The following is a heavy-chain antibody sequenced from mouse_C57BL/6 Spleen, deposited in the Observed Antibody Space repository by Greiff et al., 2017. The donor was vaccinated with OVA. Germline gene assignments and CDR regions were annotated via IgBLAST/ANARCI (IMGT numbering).Heavy chain of an antibody. CDR2: FYPGDGDN. Sequence: VQLQQSGPELVKPGASVKISCKASGYAFSSSWMNWVKQRPGKGLEWIGRFYPGDGDNTYNGKLKGKATLTADKSSSTAYMQLSSLSSEDSAVYFFARIHYGSSEAMDYWGQGTSDTVSS. J-gene: IGHJ4*01. CDR3: ARIHYGSSEAMDY. CDR1: GYAFSSSW. V-gene: IGHV1-82*01. D-gene: IGHD1-1*01.